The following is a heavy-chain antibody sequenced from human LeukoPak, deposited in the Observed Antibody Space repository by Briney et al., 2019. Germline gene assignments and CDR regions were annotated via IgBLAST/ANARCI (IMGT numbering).Heavy chain of an antibody. Sequence: SVKVSCKASGGTFSSYAISWVRQAPGQGLEWMGGIIPIFGTANYAQKFQGRVTITTDESTSTAYMELSSLRSEDTAVYYCARAGDIVVVPAAQGWFDPWGQGTLVIVSS. CDR2: IIPIFGTA. CDR1: GGTFSSYA. J-gene: IGHJ5*02. CDR3: ARAGDIVVVPAAQGWFDP. V-gene: IGHV1-69*05. D-gene: IGHD2-2*01.